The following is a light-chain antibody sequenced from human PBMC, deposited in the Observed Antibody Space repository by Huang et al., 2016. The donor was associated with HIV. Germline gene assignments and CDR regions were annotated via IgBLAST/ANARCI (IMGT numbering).Light chain of an antibody. V-gene: IGKV1-39*01. CDR1: QGISTY. CDR3: QQSYSSPWT. CDR2: AAS. Sequence: DIELTQSPSSLSASLGDSVTITCRASQGISTYLNWYQQKPGKAPDLLISAASGLQTGVPARFSGSGYGTEFTLTISSLYAEDLATYFCQQSYSSPWTFGQGTKVEIK. J-gene: IGKJ1*01.